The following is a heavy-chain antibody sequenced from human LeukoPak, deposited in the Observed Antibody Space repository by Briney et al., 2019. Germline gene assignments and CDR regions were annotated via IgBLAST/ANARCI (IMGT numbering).Heavy chain of an antibody. J-gene: IGHJ4*02. CDR2: IITMFGTA. CDR1: GGTFSSYA. D-gene: IGHD5-12*01. V-gene: IGHV1-69*13. Sequence: ASVKVSCKPSGGTFSSYAISWVRQAPGQGLEWMGGIITMFGTANYAQKFQGRVMITADESTSTAYMELSSLRSEDTAVYYCARDPGPRWLGPYYFDYWGQGTLVTVSS. CDR3: ARDPGPRWLGPYYFDY.